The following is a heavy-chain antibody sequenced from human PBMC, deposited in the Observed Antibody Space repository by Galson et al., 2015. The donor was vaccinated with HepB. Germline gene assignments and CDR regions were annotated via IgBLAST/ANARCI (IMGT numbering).Heavy chain of an antibody. CDR2: ISSSRSYI. D-gene: IGHD3-22*01. V-gene: IGHV3-21*01. CDR3: ARVKGGYYDSSTADY. J-gene: IGHJ4*02. Sequence: SLRLSCAASGFTFSSYSMNWVRQAPGKGLEWVSSISSSRSYIYYADSVKGRFTISRDNAKNSLYLQMNSLRAEDTAVYYCARVKGGYYDSSTADYWGQGTLVTVSS. CDR1: GFTFSSYS.